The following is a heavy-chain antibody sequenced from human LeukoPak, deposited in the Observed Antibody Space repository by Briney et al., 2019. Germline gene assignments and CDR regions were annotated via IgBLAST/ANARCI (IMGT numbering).Heavy chain of an antibody. D-gene: IGHD6-19*01. Sequence: ASVKVSCKASGYTFTSYGISWVRQAPGQGLEWMGWISAYNGNTNYAQKLQGRVTMTTDTSTSTAYMELRSLRSDDTAVYYCARLNGMAVSHAMAHFDYWGQGTLVTVSS. V-gene: IGHV1-18*01. CDR2: ISAYNGNT. CDR3: ARLNGMAVSHAMAHFDY. J-gene: IGHJ4*02. CDR1: GYTFTSYG.